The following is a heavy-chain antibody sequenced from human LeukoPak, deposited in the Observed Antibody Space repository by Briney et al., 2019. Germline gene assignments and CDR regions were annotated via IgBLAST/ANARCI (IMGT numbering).Heavy chain of an antibody. D-gene: IGHD3-22*01. J-gene: IGHJ2*01. V-gene: IGHV3-23*01. CDR3: AKGPRITMIVVVPLYWYFDL. CDR2: ISGSGGST. CDR1: GFTFINYG. Sequence: GGSLRLSCAGSGFTFINYGMIWVRQAPGKGLEWVSAISGSGGSTYYADSVKGRFTISRDNSKNTLYLQMNSLRAEDTAVYYCAKGPRITMIVVVPLYWYFDLWGRGTLVTVSS.